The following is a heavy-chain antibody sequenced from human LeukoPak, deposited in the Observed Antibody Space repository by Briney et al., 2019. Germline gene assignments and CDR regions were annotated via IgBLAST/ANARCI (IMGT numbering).Heavy chain of an antibody. Sequence: GGSLRLSCAASGFTFSSYAMSWVRQAPGKGLEWVSAISGSGGSTYYADSVKGRFTISRDNSKNTLYLQMNSLRAEDTAVYYCAKAGREGSWYGDDYYYYMDVWGKGTTVTVSS. V-gene: IGHV3-23*01. CDR2: ISGSGGST. J-gene: IGHJ6*03. CDR1: GFTFSSYA. CDR3: AKAGREGSWYGDDYYYYMDV. D-gene: IGHD6-13*01.